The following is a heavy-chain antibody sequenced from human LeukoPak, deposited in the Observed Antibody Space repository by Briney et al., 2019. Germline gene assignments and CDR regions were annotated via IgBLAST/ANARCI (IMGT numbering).Heavy chain of an antibody. J-gene: IGHJ4*02. V-gene: IGHV4-34*01. CDR2: INHRGRT. Sequence: IGEINHRGRTNYNPALRGRVTISVDTSKNQFSLKLRSVTAGDTAVYYCARVGVITMIVNYWGQGTLVTVSS. CDR3: ARVGVITMIVNY. D-gene: IGHD3-22*01.